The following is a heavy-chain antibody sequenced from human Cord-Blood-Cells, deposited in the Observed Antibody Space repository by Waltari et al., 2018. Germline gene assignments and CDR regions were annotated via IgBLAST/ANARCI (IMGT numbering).Heavy chain of an antibody. CDR2: INPNSGGT. J-gene: IGHJ4*02. V-gene: IGHV1-2*04. CDR1: GYTFTGYY. Sequence: QVQLVQSGAEVKKPGASVKVSCKASGYTFTGYYMPCVRQAPGQGLEWMGWINPNSGGTNYAQKFQGWVTMTRDTSISTAYMELSRLRSDDTAVYYCARGQEVQGVMYYFDYWGQGTLVTVSS. D-gene: IGHD3-10*01. CDR3: ARGQEVQGVMYYFDY.